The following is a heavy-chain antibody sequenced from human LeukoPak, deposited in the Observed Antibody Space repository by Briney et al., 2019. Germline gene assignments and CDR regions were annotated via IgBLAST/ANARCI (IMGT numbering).Heavy chain of an antibody. CDR3: AARNDYDFWSGYYTNDAFDI. D-gene: IGHD3-3*01. Sequence: GGSLRLSCAASGFTFSSYAMSWVRQAPGKGLEWVPAISGSGGSTYYADSVKGRFTISRDNSKNTLYLQMNSLRAEDTAVYYCAARNDYDFWSGYYTNDAFDIWGQGTMVTVSS. CDR2: ISGSGGST. CDR1: GFTFSSYA. V-gene: IGHV3-23*01. J-gene: IGHJ3*02.